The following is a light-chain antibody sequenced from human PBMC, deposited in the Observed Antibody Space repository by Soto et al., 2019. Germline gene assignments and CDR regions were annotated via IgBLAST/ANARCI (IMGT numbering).Light chain of an antibody. CDR3: QHYTTSSIT. CDR1: QSVSSGY. CDR2: GTS. J-gene: IGKJ5*01. V-gene: IGKV3-20*01. Sequence: EIVMTQSPATLSVSPGESVTLSCRASQSVSSGYLVWYQQKPGQAPRLLIYGTSSRATGIPDRFSGGGSGTDFTLTISRLEPEDCAVYYCQHYTTSSITFGQGTRLEIK.